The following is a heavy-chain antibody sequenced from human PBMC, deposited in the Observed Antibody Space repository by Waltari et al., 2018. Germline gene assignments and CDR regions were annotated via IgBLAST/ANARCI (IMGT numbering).Heavy chain of an antibody. CDR3: ATGYCSSTSCLRPLDY. V-gene: IGHV1-24*01. D-gene: IGHD2-2*01. CDR2: FDREEGET. Sequence: QVQLVQSGAEVKKPGASVKVSCKVPGYTLTELSMHWVRQAPGKGLEWMVGFDREEGETIYAQKFQGRVTRTEDTSTDTAYMELSSRTSEDTAGYYCATGYCSSTSCLRPLDYWGQGTLVTVSS. CDR1: GYTLTELS. J-gene: IGHJ4*02.